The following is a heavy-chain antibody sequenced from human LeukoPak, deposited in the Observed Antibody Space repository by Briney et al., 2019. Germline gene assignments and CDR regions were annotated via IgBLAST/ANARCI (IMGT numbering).Heavy chain of an antibody. J-gene: IGHJ5*02. CDR1: GDSVSSNSAA. D-gene: IGHD5-12*01. CDR2: TDYRSKWYN. CDR3: ARAPRYSGYDGWFDP. V-gene: IGHV6-1*01. Sequence: SQTLSLTCAMSGDSVSSNSAAWNWIRQSPSRGLEWLGRTDYRSKWYNDYAVSVKSRITINPDTSKNQFSLQLNSVTPEDTALYYCARAPRYSGYDGWFDPWGQGTLVTVSS.